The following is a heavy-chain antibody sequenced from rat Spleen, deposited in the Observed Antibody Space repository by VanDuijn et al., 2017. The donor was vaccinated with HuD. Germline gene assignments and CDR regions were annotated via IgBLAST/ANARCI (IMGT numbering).Heavy chain of an antibody. J-gene: IGHJ2*01. Sequence: EVQLVESGGGLVQPGRSLKLSCAASGFTFSDYGVAWVRQAPTTGLEWVASISYEGSSTYYGDSVKGRFTISRDNAKNTLYLQMDSLRSEDTATYYCARRHYGYTDYFDYWGQGVMVTVSS. V-gene: IGHV5-29*01. CDR3: ARRHYGYTDYFDY. CDR2: ISYEGSST. D-gene: IGHD1-9*01. CDR1: GFTFSDYG.